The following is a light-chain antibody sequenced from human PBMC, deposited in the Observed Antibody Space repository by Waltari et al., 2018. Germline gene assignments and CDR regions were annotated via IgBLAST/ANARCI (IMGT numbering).Light chain of an antibody. CDR2: DVS. J-gene: IGKJ4*01. V-gene: IGKV1-33*01. CDR3: QQYDNVPR. Sequence: DIQMTQSPSSLSASVGDRVTITCHASQDISHYLNWYQQKRGRAPKLLISDVSNLQRGVPSRVSGSGSGTDFTFTISSLQPEDIATYYCQQYDNVPRFGGGTKVEIK. CDR1: QDISHY.